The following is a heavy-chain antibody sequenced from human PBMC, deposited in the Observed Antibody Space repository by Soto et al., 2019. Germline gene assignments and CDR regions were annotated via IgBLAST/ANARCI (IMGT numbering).Heavy chain of an antibody. D-gene: IGHD6-13*01. CDR2: INHSGST. Sequence: SETLSLTCAVYGGSFSGYYWSWIRQRPGKGLEWIGEINHSGSTNYNPSLKSRVTISVDTSKNQFSLKLSSVTAADTAVYYCARVMFSRSSFWFYYWGKGTLVTVSS. CDR3: ARVMFSRSSFWFYY. CDR1: GGSFSGYY. V-gene: IGHV4-34*01. J-gene: IGHJ4*02.